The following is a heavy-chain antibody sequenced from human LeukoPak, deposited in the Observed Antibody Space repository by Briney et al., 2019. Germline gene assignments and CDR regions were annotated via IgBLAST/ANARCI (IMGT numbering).Heavy chain of an antibody. D-gene: IGHD2-21*01. CDR2: ISGSGGST. Sequence: GGSLRLSCAASGLTFSSYAMSWVRQAPGKGLEWVSAISGSGGSTYYADSVKGRFTISRDNSKNTLYLQMNSLNTEDSAVYYCASLLNCAGDCYSGWRHFDLWGRGTLVTVSS. J-gene: IGHJ2*01. V-gene: IGHV3-23*01. CDR1: GLTFSSYA. CDR3: ASLLNCAGDCYSGWRHFDL.